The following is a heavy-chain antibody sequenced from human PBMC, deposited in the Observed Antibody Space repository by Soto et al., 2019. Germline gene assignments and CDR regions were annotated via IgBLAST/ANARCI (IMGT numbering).Heavy chain of an antibody. CDR2: IYEAATT. CDR1: GASISRTGFH. D-gene: IGHD5-12*01. CDR3: ARDSKWLIINGNWFDS. V-gene: IGHV4-39*02. J-gene: IGHJ5*01. Sequence: SETLSLTCAVSGASISRTGFHWGWIRQPPGQGLEWIGSIYEAATTFYNSSLKSRVTISADTSNNHFSLKLSSVTAADTAVYYCARDSKWLIINGNWFDSWGQGTLVTVSS.